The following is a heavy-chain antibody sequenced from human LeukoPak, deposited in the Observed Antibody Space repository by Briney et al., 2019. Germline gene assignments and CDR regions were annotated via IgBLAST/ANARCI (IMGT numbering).Heavy chain of an antibody. CDR3: APLVVDTSLVLDGFDI. V-gene: IGHV3-23*01. CDR2: IVASGTRT. Sequence: GGSLRLSCEASGFTLSSHGIDWVRQAPGKGLEWVSGIVASGTRTHYADSVKGRFTISRDNSKKTVYLQMNSLRAEDAAVYYCAPLVVDTSLVLDGFDIWGQGAMVTVS. J-gene: IGHJ3*02. CDR1: GFTLSSHG. D-gene: IGHD5-18*01.